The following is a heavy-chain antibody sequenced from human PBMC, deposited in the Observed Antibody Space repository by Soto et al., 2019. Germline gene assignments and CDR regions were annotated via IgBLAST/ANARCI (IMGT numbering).Heavy chain of an antibody. CDR3: ARLPWDQYYYYYMDV. J-gene: IGHJ6*03. CDR1: GYSFTSYW. D-gene: IGHD1-26*01. Sequence: GESLKISCKGSGYSFTSYWIGWVRQMPGKGLEWMGIIYPGDSDTRYSPSFQGQVTISADKSISTAYLQWSSLKASDTAMYYCARLPWDQYYYYYMDVWGKWTTVTVSS. V-gene: IGHV5-51*01. CDR2: IYPGDSDT.